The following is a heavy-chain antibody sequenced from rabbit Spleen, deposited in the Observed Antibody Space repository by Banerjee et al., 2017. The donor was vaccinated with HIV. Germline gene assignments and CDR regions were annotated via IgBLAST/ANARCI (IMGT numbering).Heavy chain of an antibody. J-gene: IGHJ6*01. D-gene: IGHD3-1*01. CDR3: ARFPYGINDIAFL. Sequence: QEQLVESGGGLVKPGASLTLTCTASGFSFSSGYDMCWVRQAPGKGLEWIACIGTGFGDTYYANWAKGRFTISKTSSTTVTLQVTSLTAADTATYFCARFPYGINDIAFLWGPGTLVTVS. CDR2: IGTGFGDT. CDR1: GFSFSSGYD. V-gene: IGHV1S45*01.